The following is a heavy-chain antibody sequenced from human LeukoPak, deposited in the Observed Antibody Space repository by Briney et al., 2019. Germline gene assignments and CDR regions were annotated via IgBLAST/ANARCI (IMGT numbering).Heavy chain of an antibody. CDR3: AEYRSRVASAPQDY. CDR1: GFTFRPYP. J-gene: IGHJ4*02. CDR2: IGGGGDST. V-gene: IGHV3-23*01. Sequence: PGGSLRLSCAASGFTFRPYPMSWVRQAPGKGLEWVSTIGGGGDSTYYANSVKGRFTISRDYSKNTLYLQMDSLRAEDTAVYYCAEYRSRVASAPQDYWGQGVLVTVSS. D-gene: IGHD1-26*01.